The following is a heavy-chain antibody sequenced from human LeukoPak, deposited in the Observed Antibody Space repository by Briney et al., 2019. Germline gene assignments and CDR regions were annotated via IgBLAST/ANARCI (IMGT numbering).Heavy chain of an antibody. J-gene: IGHJ4*02. CDR2: IYNSGST. V-gene: IGHV4-31*03. D-gene: IGHD1-1*01. CDR1: GGSISSGGYY. CDR3: ARGGTVSTPYY. Sequence: IPSETLSLTCTVSGGSISSGGYYWSWIRQHPGKGLEWIGSIYNSGSTYFNPSLKSRVTISVDTSKNQFSLKLTSVTAADTAVYYCARGGTVSTPYYWGQGTLVTVSS.